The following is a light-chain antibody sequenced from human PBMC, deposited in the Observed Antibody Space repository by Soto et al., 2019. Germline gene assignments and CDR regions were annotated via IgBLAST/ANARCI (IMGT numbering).Light chain of an antibody. V-gene: IGLV2-14*01. Sequence: QSALTQPASVSGSPGQSMTIPCTGTSSDVGGYNYVSWYQQHPGKAPKPMIYEVSNRPSGVSNRFSGSKSGNTASLTISGLQAEDEADYYCSSYTSSSTLNVFGTGTKVTVL. CDR1: SSDVGGYNY. CDR2: EVS. CDR3: SSYTSSSTLNV. J-gene: IGLJ1*01.